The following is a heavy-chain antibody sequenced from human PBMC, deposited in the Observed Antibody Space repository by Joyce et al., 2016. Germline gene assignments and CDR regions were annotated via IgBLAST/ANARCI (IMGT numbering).Heavy chain of an antibody. V-gene: IGHV5-51*01. D-gene: IGHD6-19*01. CDR2: NYPDDSDV. J-gene: IGHJ4*02. CDR1: GYTFASDW. CDR3: ARLLRGWYRFDY. Sequence: EVQLVQSGAELKTPGESLRISCQASGYTFASDWVGWVRQVPGKGLEWIGINYPDDSDVKYSPSFQGQVTMSADKSISTAYLHGNSLKDSDTEIYYCARLLRGWYRFDYWGQGTLVTVSS.